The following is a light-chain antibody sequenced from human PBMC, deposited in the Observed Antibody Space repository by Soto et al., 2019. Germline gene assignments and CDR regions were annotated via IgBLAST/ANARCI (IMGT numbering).Light chain of an antibody. CDR3: QQYGSSPVT. Sequence: EIVLTQSPGTLSLSPGERATLSCRASQSVSSTYLAWYQQKPGQPPRLLIYGASSRATGIPDRFSGSGSGTDFTLTITRLESEDFAVYYSQQYGSSPVTFGQGIRLEIK. J-gene: IGKJ5*01. CDR2: GAS. CDR1: QSVSSTY. V-gene: IGKV3-20*01.